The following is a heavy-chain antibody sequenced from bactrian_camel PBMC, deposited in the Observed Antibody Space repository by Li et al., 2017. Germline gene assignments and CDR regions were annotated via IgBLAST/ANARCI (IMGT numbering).Heavy chain of an antibody. CDR1: VLIFSDYS. CDR2: IDTDGTT. Sequence: QLVESGGGSVQAEGSLKLSCSTSVLIFSDYSMAWFRQAPGKEREGIATIDTDGTTTYRDRVKGRFTISQDNNSYTLYLQMNNLSPDDTAMYYCAANRALCSWIDWNRVTTYNYWGQGTQVTVS. J-gene: IGHJ4*01. D-gene: IGHD6*01. V-gene: IGHV3S53*01. CDR3: AANRALCSWIDWNRVTTYNY.